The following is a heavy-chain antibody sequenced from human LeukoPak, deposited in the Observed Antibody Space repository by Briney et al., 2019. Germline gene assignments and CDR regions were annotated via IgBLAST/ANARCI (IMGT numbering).Heavy chain of an antibody. CDR2: IKQSGST. Sequence: SETLSLTCAVYGGSFSGYYWSWIRQPPGKALEWIGEIKQSGSTNYNRSLKGRVTLSVDTSKTQFSLKLSSVTAAATAVYYCARRGYSYGSGPTGTTFASYFDYWGQGTLVTVSS. V-gene: IGHV4-34*01. D-gene: IGHD5-18*01. CDR1: GGSFSGYY. J-gene: IGHJ4*02. CDR3: ARRGYSYGSGPTGTTFASYFDY.